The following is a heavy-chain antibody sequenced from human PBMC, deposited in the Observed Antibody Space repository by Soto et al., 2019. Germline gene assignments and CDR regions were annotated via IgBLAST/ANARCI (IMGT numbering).Heavy chain of an antibody. J-gene: IGHJ4*02. CDR3: ARGGYSGSWSSHYCYDY. D-gene: IGHD6-13*01. CDR2: IYYSGST. CDR1: GGSISSYY. V-gene: IGHV4-59*01. Sequence: SETLSLTCTVSGGSISSYYWSWIRQPPGKGLEWIGYIYYSGSTNYNPSLKSRVTISVDTSKNQFSLKLSSVTAADTAVYYCARGGYSGSWSSHYCYDYWGQGTRVTVSS.